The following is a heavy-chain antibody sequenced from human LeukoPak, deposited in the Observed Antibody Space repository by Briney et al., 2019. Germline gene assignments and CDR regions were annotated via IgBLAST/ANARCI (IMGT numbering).Heavy chain of an antibody. CDR2: MNPNSGNT. D-gene: IGHD4-23*01. V-gene: IGHV1-8*03. CDR3: ARGGGNSVYHYYYMDV. CDR1: GYTFTSYD. Sequence: ASVKVSCKASGYTFTSYDINWVRQATGQGLEWMGWMNPNSGNTGYAQKFQGRVTITRNTSISTAYMELSSLRSEDTAVYYCARGGGNSVYHYYYMDVWGKGTTVTVSS. J-gene: IGHJ6*03.